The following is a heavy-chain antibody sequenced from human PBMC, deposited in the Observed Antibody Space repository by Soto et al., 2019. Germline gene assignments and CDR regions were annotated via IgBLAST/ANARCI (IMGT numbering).Heavy chain of an antibody. J-gene: IGHJ5*02. CDR1: EGTFSSYG. Sequence: QVSLVQSGAEVKKAGSSVKVSCKASEGTFSSYGISWVRQAPGQGLEWMGGISPIYETVTYAQRFQGRLTISADESTSTAYMELSSLRPDDTAVYYCARDLVVTAKCLDPWGQRTLVTVSS. CDR2: ISPIYETV. CDR3: ARDLVVTAKCLDP. V-gene: IGHV1-69*01. D-gene: IGHD2-21*02.